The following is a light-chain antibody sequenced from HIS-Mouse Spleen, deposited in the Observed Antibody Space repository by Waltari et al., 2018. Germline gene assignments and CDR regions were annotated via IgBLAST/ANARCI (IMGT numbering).Light chain of an antibody. CDR2: GAS. CDR3: QQYNNWLRA. CDR1: QSVRSN. V-gene: IGKV3-15*01. J-gene: IGKJ3*01. Sequence: EIVMTQSPATLSVSPGERATLSCRASQSVRSNLAWYQQKPGQAPRLLIYGASTRATGIPARFSGSGSGTEFTLTISSMQSEDFAVYYCQQYNNWLRAFGPGTKVDIK.